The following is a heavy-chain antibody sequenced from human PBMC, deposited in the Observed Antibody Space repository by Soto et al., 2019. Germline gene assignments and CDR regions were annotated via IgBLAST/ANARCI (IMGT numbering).Heavy chain of an antibody. CDR2: LLHSGTT. CDR1: GDSISSPKW. D-gene: IGHD6-19*01. V-gene: IGHV4-4*01. CDR3: AYSSGWYRHDV. J-gene: IGHJ3*01. Sequence: QVQLQESGPGLVKPSGTLSLTCAVSGDSISSPKWWTWLRQPPGKGLEWIGDLLHSGTTNYNPSLKSRVILSVDKSQNQFSLSLTSVTAADTAIYCCAYSSGWYRHDVWGQGTSVTVSS.